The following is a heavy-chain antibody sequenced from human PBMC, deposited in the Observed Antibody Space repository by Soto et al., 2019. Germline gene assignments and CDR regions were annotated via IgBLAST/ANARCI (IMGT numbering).Heavy chain of an antibody. Sequence: SETLSLSCTVSGASISRGAFYWSWVRQHPGKGLEWIGNTYYSGETHYNPPLKSRLTISVDASKNQLSLKLTSVTAADTAVYYCARGSFPGATVLGYWGPGTLVTVSS. V-gene: IGHV4-31*03. CDR3: ARGSFPGATVLGY. CDR2: TYYSGET. J-gene: IGHJ4*02. D-gene: IGHD3-10*01. CDR1: GASISRGAFY.